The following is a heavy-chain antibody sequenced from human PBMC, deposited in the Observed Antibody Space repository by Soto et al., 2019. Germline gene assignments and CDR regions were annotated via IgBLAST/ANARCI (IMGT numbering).Heavy chain of an antibody. J-gene: IGHJ4*02. CDR1: GGSISNSSYY. D-gene: IGHD1-26*01. Sequence: PSETLSLTCTVSGGSISNSSYYWGWIRQPPGKGLEWIGSIYYSGSTYYNSSLKSRVTISVDTSNNQFSLNLGSVTAADTAMYYCASYFESGSYPGYYDYWGQGTLVTVSS. V-gene: IGHV4-39*01. CDR3: ASYFESGSYPGYYDY. CDR2: IYYSGST.